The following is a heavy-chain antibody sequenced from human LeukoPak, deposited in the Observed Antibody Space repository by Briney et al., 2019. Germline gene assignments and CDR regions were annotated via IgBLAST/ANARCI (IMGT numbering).Heavy chain of an antibody. D-gene: IGHD6-13*01. J-gene: IGHJ4*02. CDR2: IWYDGSNK. Sequence: GGSLRLSCAASGFTFSSYGMHWVRQAPGKGLEWVAVIWYDGSNKYYADSVKGRFTISRDNSKNTLYLQMNSLRAEDTAVYYCARGLSGSSSWVDYWGQGTLVTVSS. CDR3: ARGLSGSSSWVDY. V-gene: IGHV3-33*08. CDR1: GFTFSSYG.